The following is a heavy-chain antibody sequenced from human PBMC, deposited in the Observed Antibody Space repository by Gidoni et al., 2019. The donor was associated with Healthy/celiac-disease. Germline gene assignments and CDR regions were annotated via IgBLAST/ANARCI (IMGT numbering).Heavy chain of an antibody. J-gene: IGHJ4*02. CDR1: GGSISSSSYY. CDR2: IYYSVST. D-gene: IGHD3-10*01. V-gene: IGHV4-39*01. Sequence: QLQLPESGPGLVKPSETLSLNCTVAGGSISSSSYYWGWISQPPGKGLEWIGSIYYSVSTYHNPSLKIRCTISVDTSKNHFSLKRSAVTAADTAVYYCARLGGYYPDYWGQGTLVTVSS. CDR3: ARLGGYYPDY.